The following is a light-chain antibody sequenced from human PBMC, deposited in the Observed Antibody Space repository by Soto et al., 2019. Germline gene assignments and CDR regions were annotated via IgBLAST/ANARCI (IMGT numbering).Light chain of an antibody. J-gene: IGKJ1*01. CDR3: QQANSFPRT. Sequence: DIQMTQSPSSVSASVGDRVTITCRASQDISTWLAWYQQKPGKAPKLLIYAASTLHVGVPSRFSSSGSGTDFTLTISSLQPEDFATYYCQQANSFPRTFGQGTKVDI. CDR1: QDISTW. CDR2: AAS. V-gene: IGKV1-12*01.